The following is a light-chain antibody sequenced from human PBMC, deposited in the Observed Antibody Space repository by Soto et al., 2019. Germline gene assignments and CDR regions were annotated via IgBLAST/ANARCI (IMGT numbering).Light chain of an antibody. CDR3: QQYGSSPIT. V-gene: IGKV3-20*01. CDR2: GAS. CDR1: QSVSRNY. J-gene: IGKJ5*01. Sequence: EIGLTHSPGTLSLSPGERATLSCRASQSVSRNYLTWYQQKPGQAPRLLIFGASSRATGIPDRISGSGSGTDFTLTISRLEPEDFAVHYCQQYGSSPITFGQATRLEIK.